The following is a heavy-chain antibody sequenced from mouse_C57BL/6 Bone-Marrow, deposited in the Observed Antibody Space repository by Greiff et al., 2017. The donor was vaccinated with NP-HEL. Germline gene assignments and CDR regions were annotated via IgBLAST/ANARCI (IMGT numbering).Heavy chain of an antibody. Sequence: VQLQQSGAELVRPGASVKLSCKASGYTFTDYEMHWVKQTPVHGLEWIGAIDPETGGTAYNQKFKGKATLTEDKSSSTAYMRLRSLTSDDSAVCDCARCTSMDYWGQGTSVTVSS. CDR1: GYTFTDYE. CDR2: IDPETGGT. CDR3: ARCTSMDY. J-gene: IGHJ4*01. V-gene: IGHV1-23*01.